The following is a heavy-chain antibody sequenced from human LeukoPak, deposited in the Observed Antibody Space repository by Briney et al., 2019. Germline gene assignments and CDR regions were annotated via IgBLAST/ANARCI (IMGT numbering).Heavy chain of an antibody. D-gene: IGHD3-3*01. CDR3: GRGHTNYDFWSGYLFDY. Sequence: ASVKVSCKASGYTFTGYYMHWVRQAPGQGLEWMGWLTPNSGGTKYGQKFQGRVTMTRDTSISTAYMELSRLRSDDTAVYYCGRGHTNYDFWSGYLFDYWGQGTLVTVSS. CDR1: GYTFTGYY. CDR2: LTPNSGGT. J-gene: IGHJ4*02. V-gene: IGHV1-2*02.